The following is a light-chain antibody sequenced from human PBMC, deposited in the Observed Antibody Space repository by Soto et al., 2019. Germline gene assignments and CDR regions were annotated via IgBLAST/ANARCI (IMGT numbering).Light chain of an antibody. V-gene: IGLV1-44*01. CDR1: TSNIETNT. CDR3: AAWDDSLNGWV. CDR2: SNI. J-gene: IGLJ3*02. Sequence: QSVLTQPPSASVTPGQRVTISCSGSTSNIETNTVNWYQQLPGTAPKLLIYSNIQRPPGVPDRFSGSKSGTSASLAISGLQSEDEADYYCAAWDDSLNGWVFGGGTKLTVL.